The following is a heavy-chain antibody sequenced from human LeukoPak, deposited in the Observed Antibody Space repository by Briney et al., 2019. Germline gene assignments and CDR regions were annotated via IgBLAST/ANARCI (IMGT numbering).Heavy chain of an antibody. Sequence: SETLSLTCTVSGGSISGYYWSWIRQPPGKGLEWIGYIYYSGSTNYNPSLKSRLTISVDTSMHQFSLKLTSVTAADTAVYYCARGYCSGGSCWDYRGQGTLVTVSS. V-gene: IGHV4-59*01. CDR3: ARGYCSGGSCWDY. CDR2: IYYSGST. D-gene: IGHD2-15*01. CDR1: GGSISGYY. J-gene: IGHJ4*02.